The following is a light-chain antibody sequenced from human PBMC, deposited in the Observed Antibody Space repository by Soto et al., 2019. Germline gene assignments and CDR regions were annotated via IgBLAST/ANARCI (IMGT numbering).Light chain of an antibody. J-gene: IGLJ2*01. V-gene: IGLV2-8*01. Sequence: QSALTQPPSASGSPGQSVTISCTGTSSDVGGYNYVSWYQQHPGKAHKLMIYDVSKRPSGVPDRFSGSKSGNTASLTVSGLQAEDEADDYCSSYAGSNNLVFGGGTKLTVL. CDR3: SSYAGSNNLV. CDR1: SSDVGGYNY. CDR2: DVS.